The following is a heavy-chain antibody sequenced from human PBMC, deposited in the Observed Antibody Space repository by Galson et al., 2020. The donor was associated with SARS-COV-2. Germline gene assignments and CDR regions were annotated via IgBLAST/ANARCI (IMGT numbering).Heavy chain of an antibody. J-gene: IGHJ4*02. V-gene: IGHV1-24*01. CDR2: FDPEDGET. CDR1: GYTLTELS. CDR3: ATTEWFGELSLDY. Sequence: ASVTVSFKVSGYTLTELSMHWVRQAPGKGLEWMGGFDPEDGETIYAQKFQGRVTMTEDTSTDTAYMELSSLRSEDTAVYYCATTEWFGELSLDYWGQGTLVTVSS. D-gene: IGHD3-10*01.